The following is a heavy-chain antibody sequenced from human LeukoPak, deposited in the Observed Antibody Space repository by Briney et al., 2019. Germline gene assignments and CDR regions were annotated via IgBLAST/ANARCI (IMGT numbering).Heavy chain of an antibody. D-gene: IGHD1-26*01. Sequence: QPGGSLRLSCAASGFTFSRFWMHWVRQAPGKGLVWVSRMNIDASNTIYADSVKGRFTISRDNAKNTLYLQMNSLRAEDTAVYYCAGDQSVAGPTTADYWGQGTLVTVSS. J-gene: IGHJ4*02. CDR2: MNIDASNT. CDR3: AGDQSVAGPTTADY. CDR1: GFTFSRFW. V-gene: IGHV3-74*01.